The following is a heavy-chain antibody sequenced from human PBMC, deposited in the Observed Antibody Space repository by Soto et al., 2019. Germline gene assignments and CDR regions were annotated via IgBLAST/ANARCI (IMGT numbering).Heavy chain of an antibody. Sequence: QVQLVQSGAEVKEPGASVKVSCKASGYTFITYGMSWVRQAPGQGLDWMGWISTYNGDTKYADRLQGRVAMTTDTTTGTAYMELRSLRYDDTAVYYCARGPTDYYDNSGDYSLDYWGQGTLVTVSS. J-gene: IGHJ4*02. CDR3: ARGPTDYYDNSGDYSLDY. D-gene: IGHD3-22*01. V-gene: IGHV1-18*01. CDR1: GYTFITYG. CDR2: ISTYNGDT.